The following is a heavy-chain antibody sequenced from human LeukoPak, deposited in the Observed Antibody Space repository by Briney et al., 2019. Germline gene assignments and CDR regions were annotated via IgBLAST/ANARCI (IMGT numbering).Heavy chain of an antibody. Sequence: ASVKVSCKASGCMFTNYGISWVRQAPGQGLEWMGWINTYKGNTNYAQKLQGRVIMTTDTSTSTAYMELRSLRSDDTAVYYCVRQSRIVARSGDDAFDMWGQGTMVTVSS. CDR3: VRQSRIVARSGDDAFDM. CDR2: INTYKGNT. CDR1: GCMFTNYG. J-gene: IGHJ3*02. V-gene: IGHV1-18*01. D-gene: IGHD6-6*01.